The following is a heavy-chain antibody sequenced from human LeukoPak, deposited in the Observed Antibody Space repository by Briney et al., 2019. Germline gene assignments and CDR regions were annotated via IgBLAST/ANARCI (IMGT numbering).Heavy chain of an antibody. V-gene: IGHV3-9*01. Sequence: PGRSLRLSCAASGFSFDDHALHWVRQAPGKGLEWVSGINWNSGSRGYADSVKGRFTISRDNAKSALYLQMDSLRTEDTAFYYCVKSGRAHLGDYYDYWGQGTLVTVSS. CDR1: GFSFDDHA. CDR2: INWNSGSR. D-gene: IGHD3-16*01. J-gene: IGHJ4*02. CDR3: VKSGRAHLGDYYDY.